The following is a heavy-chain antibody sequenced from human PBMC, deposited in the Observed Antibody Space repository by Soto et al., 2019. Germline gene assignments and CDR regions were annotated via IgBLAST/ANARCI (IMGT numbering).Heavy chain of an antibody. CDR1: GGTVSSYA. J-gene: IGHJ4*02. CDR2: FIPIFVSA. Sequence: QVHLVQSGAEVKKPGSSVKVSCKASGGTVSSYAITWVRQAPGKGLEWMGVFIPIFVSAHYAQKFQGRVTITEDESTSTANMELSGLRSEDTAIYYCARDLSSDSTGFRGYDLWGQGTLVTVSS. D-gene: IGHD3-22*01. CDR3: ARDLSSDSTGFRGYDL. V-gene: IGHV1-69*01.